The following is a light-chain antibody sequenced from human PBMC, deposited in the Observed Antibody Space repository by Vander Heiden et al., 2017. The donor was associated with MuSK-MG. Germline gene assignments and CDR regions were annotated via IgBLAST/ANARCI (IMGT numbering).Light chain of an antibody. V-gene: IGKV1-39*01. CDR1: QSISTY. CDR3: QQSDSTPYT. J-gene: IGKJ2*01. Sequence: DIQMTQSPSSLSASVGDRVTITCRASQSISTYLNWYQQKPGKAPKLLIYAASSLQSGVPSRFSGSGSGTYFTLTISRLQPEDFATYYCQQSDSTPYTFGQGTKLEIK. CDR2: AAS.